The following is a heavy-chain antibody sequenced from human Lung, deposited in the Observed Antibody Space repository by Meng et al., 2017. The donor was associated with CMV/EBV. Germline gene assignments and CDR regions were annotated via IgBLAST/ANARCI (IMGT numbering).Heavy chain of an antibody. Sequence: GGSLGLXCAASGFTFTSYAMSWVRQAPGKGLEWVSAISGSGGSTYYADSVKGRFTISRDNSKNTLYLQMNSLRAEDTAVYYCAKDGVVIPEGGMDVWGQGTXVTVSS. V-gene: IGHV3-23*01. D-gene: IGHD2-2*01. CDR2: ISGSGGST. CDR1: GFTFTSYA. J-gene: IGHJ6*02. CDR3: AKDGVVIPEGGMDV.